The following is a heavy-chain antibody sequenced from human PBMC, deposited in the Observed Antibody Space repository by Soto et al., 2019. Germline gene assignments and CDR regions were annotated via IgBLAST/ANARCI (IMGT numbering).Heavy chain of an antibody. V-gene: IGHV4-59*12. Sequence: SETLSLTSSVAGGSISSYYWSWIRQQPGKGLEWIGYIYYSGNTNYNPSLKSRVTISVDTSKNQFSLKLSSVTAADTAVYYCAIRTNGIYYYYYMDVWGKGTTVTVSS. CDR3: AIRTNGIYYYYYMDV. D-gene: IGHD1-1*01. CDR2: IYYSGNT. J-gene: IGHJ6*03. CDR1: GGSISSYY.